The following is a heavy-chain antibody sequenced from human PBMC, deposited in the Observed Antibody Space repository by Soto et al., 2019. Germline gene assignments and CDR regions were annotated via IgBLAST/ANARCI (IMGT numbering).Heavy chain of an antibody. Sequence: ASVKVSCKAPADTFTSYYIHWVRQAPGHGLEWLGIIDPVGPSISYAPRFQGRLTITADSSTNTVYMMLTSLKSEDTAVYYCAREMPSTAAAYFYYGLNVWGQGTSVTAP. CDR1: ADTFTSYY. V-gene: IGHV1-46*01. CDR2: IDPVGPSI. CDR3: AREMPSTAAAYFYYGLNV. J-gene: IGHJ6*02. D-gene: IGHD6-13*01.